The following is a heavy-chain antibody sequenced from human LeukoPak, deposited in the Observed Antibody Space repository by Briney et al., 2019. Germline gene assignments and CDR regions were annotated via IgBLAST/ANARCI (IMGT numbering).Heavy chain of an antibody. Sequence: PSETLSLTCPVSGGSVGSGNYFWSWIRQPPGKGLEWIGYIYYSGSTKYNPSLQSRVTISVDTSKNQFSLRLSSVSAADTAVYYCARDLSGNYGMDVWGQGTTVTVSS. CDR2: IYYSGST. J-gene: IGHJ6*02. V-gene: IGHV4-61*01. D-gene: IGHD3-16*02. CDR3: ARDLSGNYGMDV. CDR1: GGSVGSGNYF.